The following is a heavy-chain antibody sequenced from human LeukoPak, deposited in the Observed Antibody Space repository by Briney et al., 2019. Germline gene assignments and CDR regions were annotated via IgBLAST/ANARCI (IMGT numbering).Heavy chain of an antibody. D-gene: IGHD3-16*01. J-gene: IGHJ4*02. CDR1: GVTFRSYW. Sequence: GGSLRLSCAASGVTFRSYWMHWVRQAPGKGLVWDSRINSDGSSTSYADSVKGRFTISRDNAKNTLYLQMNSLRADDTAVYYCVRSIGGASLDYWGQGTLVTVSS. CDR2: INSDGSST. V-gene: IGHV3-74*01. CDR3: VRSIGGASLDY.